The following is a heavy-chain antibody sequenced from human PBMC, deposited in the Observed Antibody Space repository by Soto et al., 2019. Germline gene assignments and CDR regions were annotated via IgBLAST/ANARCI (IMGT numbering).Heavy chain of an antibody. CDR2: IIPIFGTA. J-gene: IGHJ4*02. CDR3: ASASHYYDSSGSLDY. V-gene: IGHV1-69*13. CDR1: GGTFSSYA. D-gene: IGHD3-22*01. Sequence: SVKVSCKASGGTFSSYAISWVRQAPGQGLEWMGGIIPIFGTANYAQKFQGRVTITADESTSTAYMELSSLRSEDTAVYYCASASHYYDSSGSLDYWGQGTLVTVSS.